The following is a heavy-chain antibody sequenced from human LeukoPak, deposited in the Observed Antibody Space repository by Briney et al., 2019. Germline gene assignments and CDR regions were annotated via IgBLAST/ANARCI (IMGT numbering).Heavy chain of an antibody. J-gene: IGHJ4*02. CDR3: AKEGSDGHNVAGLDY. CDR1: GFTFDDYA. CDR2: ISWDGGST. V-gene: IGHV3-43D*03. Sequence: PGGSLRLSCAASGFTFDDYAMHWVRLAPGKGLEWVSFISWDGGSTYYGDSVKGRFTISRDNSKNSLYLQMNSLRGEDTALYYCAKEGSDGHNVAGLDYWGQGTLVTVSS. D-gene: IGHD5-24*01.